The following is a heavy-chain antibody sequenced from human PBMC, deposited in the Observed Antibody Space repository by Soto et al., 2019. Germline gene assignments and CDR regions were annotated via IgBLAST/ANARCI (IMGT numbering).Heavy chain of an antibody. CDR2: INSDGSTT. Sequence: EVQLVESGGGLVQRGGSLRLSCAASGFTFSRHWMYWVRQVPGKGLVWVSSINSDGSTTRHADSVKGRFTISRDNAKNTVYLQMNSLRVEDTALYYCARGLSNGYNSYWGQGTLVTVSS. CDR1: GFTFSRHW. V-gene: IGHV3-74*01. D-gene: IGHD5-12*01. J-gene: IGHJ4*02. CDR3: ARGLSNGYNSY.